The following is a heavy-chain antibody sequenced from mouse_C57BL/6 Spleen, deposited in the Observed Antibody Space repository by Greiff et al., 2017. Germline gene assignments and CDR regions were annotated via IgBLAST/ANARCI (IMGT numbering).Heavy chain of an antibody. CDR3: ERDYYGSTSVYYAMDY. CDR1: GYSITSGYD. Sequence: ESGPGMVKPSQSLSLTCTVTGYSITSGYDWHWIRHFPGNKLEWMGYISYSGSPNYNPSLKSRISITHDTSKNHFFLKLKSVTTEDTATYYCERDYYGSTSVYYAMDYWGQGTSVTVSS. D-gene: IGHD1-1*01. J-gene: IGHJ4*01. V-gene: IGHV3-1*01. CDR2: ISYSGSP.